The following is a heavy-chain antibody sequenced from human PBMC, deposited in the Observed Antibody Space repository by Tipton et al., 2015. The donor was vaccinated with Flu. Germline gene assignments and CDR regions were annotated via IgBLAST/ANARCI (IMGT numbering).Heavy chain of an antibody. CDR1: GGSIGDSTYY. CDR3: AKVEGSFEQGHCIGPDCWIDA. J-gene: IGHJ5*02. V-gene: IGHV4-39*07. D-gene: IGHD2-15*01. Sequence: TLSLTCTVSGGSIGDSTYYWDWIRQPPGKGLEWIGSIYHRGTNSNPSLKGRVTISIDTPKNQFSLKLSSMTAADTATYYCAKVEGSFEQGHCIGPDCWIDAWGQGTLVTVSS. CDR2: IYHRGT.